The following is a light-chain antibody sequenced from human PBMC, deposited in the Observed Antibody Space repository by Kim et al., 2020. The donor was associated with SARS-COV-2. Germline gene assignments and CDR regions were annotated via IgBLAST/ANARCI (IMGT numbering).Light chain of an antibody. CDR1: QSISSW. Sequence: DIQMTKSPSTLSASVGDRVTITCRASQSISSWLAWYQQKPGKAPKLLIYKAASLESGVPSRFSGSGSGTEFTLTISSLQPDDFATYYCQQYNIYYTFGQGTKLEI. CDR2: KAA. J-gene: IGKJ2*01. CDR3: QQYNIYYT. V-gene: IGKV1-5*03.